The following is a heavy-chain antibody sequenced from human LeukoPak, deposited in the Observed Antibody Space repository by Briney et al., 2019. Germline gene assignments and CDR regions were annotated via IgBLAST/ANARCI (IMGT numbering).Heavy chain of an antibody. V-gene: IGHV3-23*01. D-gene: IGHD3-3*01. J-gene: IGHJ4*02. CDR2: ICGRDDRT. Sequence: GGSLRLSCAASGFTFTGHTMTWLRQAPGKGLEWVSIICGRDDRTYYADSVKGRFTISRDNSKNILYLQMNSLRAEDTAVYYCAKDPNLLSDFWSGYKWGRGTLVTVSS. CDR3: AKDPNLLSDFWSGYK. CDR1: GFTFTGHT.